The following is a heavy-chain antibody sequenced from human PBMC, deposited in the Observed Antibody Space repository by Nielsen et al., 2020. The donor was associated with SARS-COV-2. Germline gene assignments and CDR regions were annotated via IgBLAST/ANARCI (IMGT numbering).Heavy chain of an antibody. CDR2: IYTSGST. J-gene: IGHJ6*02. Sequence: SETLSLTCAVYGGSFSGYYWSWIRQPPGKGLEWIGRIYTSGSTNYNPSLKSRVTISVDTSKNQFSLKLSSVTAADTAVYYCARGGRYCSSTSCYTYYYYGMDVWGQGTTVTVSS. CDR3: ARGGRYCSSTSCYTYYYYGMDV. V-gene: IGHV4-34*01. D-gene: IGHD2-2*02. CDR1: GGSFSGYY.